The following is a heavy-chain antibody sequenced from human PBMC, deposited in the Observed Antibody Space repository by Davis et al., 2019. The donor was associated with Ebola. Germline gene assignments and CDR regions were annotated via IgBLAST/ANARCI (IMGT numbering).Heavy chain of an antibody. J-gene: IGHJ6*02. V-gene: IGHV3-48*04. CDR3: ARDPGDIVVVPAAIGVNGMDV. CDR1: GFTFSSYS. Sequence: GGSLRLSCAASGFTFSSYSMNWVRQAPRKGLEWVSSISSSGSTIYYADSVKGRFTISRDNAKNSLYLQMNSLRAEDTAVYYCARDPGDIVVVPAAIGVNGMDVWGQGTTVTVSS. CDR2: ISSSGSTI. D-gene: IGHD2-2*01.